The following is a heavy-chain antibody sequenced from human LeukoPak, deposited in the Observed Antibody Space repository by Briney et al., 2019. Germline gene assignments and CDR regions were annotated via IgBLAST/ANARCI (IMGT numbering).Heavy chain of an antibody. D-gene: IGHD3-22*01. CDR2: IIPIFGTA. CDR1: GGTFSSYA. CDR3: ARDKGYYYDSSGYFFFDY. V-gene: IGHV1-69*13. Sequence: VKVSCKASGGTFSSYAISWVRQAPGQGLEWMGGIIPIFGTANYAQKFQGRVTITADESTSTAYMELSSLRSEDTAVYYCARDKGYYYDSSGYFFFDYWGQGTLVTVSS. J-gene: IGHJ4*02.